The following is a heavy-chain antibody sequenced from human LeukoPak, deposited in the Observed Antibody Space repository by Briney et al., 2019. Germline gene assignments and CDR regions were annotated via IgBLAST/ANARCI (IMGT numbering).Heavy chain of an antibody. CDR1: VGSTNSYY. J-gene: IGHJ4*02. V-gene: IGHV4-4*07. CDR2: IYSSGST. D-gene: IGHD2-2*01. Sequence: PSESLSLTCGVSVGSTNSYYWSWVRQSGGKGREWIMRIYSSGSTVYSPSLNSRLTISIDTSKNQFSLTLKSVTATDTAVYYCARVKASSTSWTFDQWGQGALVTVSS. CDR3: ARVKASSTSWTFDQ.